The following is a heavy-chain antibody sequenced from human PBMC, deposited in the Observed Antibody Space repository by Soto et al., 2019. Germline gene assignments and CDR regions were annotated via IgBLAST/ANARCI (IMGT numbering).Heavy chain of an antibody. D-gene: IGHD3-16*01. CDR1: GGSISSGGYY. CDR3: ARDHGGADLGYYFDY. J-gene: IGHJ4*02. CDR2: IYYSGST. V-gene: IGHV4-31*03. Sequence: QVELQEAGPGLVKPSHTLSLTCTVSGGSISSGGYYWSWIRQHPGKGLEWIGYIYYSGSTYYNPSLKSRVTISVDTSKNQFSLKLSSVTAADTAVYYCARDHGGADLGYYFDYWGQGTLVTVSS.